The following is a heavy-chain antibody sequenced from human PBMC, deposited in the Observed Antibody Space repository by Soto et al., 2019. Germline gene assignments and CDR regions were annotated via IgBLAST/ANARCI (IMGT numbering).Heavy chain of an antibody. CDR2: ITSDGSTT. V-gene: IGHV3-74*01. D-gene: IGHD1-26*01. CDR3: ARVVGTISRNWYFDL. Sequence: EVQLVESGGGLVQPGGSLRLSCAASGFTFSNYWMHWVRQAPGKGLVWVSRITSDGSTTSYADSVKGLFTISRDNAKNTRDRLMNTLRAEDTAVYFCARVVGTISRNWYFDLWGRGTLVTVSS. J-gene: IGHJ2*01. CDR1: GFTFSNYW.